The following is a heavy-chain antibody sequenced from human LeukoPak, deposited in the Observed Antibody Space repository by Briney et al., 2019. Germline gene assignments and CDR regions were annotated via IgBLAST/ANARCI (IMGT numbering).Heavy chain of an antibody. V-gene: IGHV5-51*01. CDR2: IYPGDSDT. D-gene: IGHD3-9*01. Sequence: GESLKISCKGSGYSFTTYWIGWVRQMPGKGLEWMGIIYPGDSDTRYSPSFQGQVTISADKSISTAYLQWSSLKASDTAVYYCARANYDILTGYFSGQGTRCYFDYWGQGTLVTVSS. J-gene: IGHJ4*02. CDR1: GYSFTTYW. CDR3: ARANYDILTGYFSGQGTRCYFDY.